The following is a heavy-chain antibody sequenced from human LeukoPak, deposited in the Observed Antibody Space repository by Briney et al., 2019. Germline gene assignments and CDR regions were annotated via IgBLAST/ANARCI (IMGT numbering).Heavy chain of an antibody. D-gene: IGHD3-3*01. CDR2: ISGSAHKI. CDR3: AKDQDFWSGYEDY. J-gene: IGHJ4*02. CDR1: GITFSNYA. Sequence: GGSLRLSCVASGITFSNYAVSWVRQAPEKGLDWVSVISGSAHKIRYADSVKGRFTISRDNSKNTLYLQMNSLRAEDTAVYYCAKDQDFWSGYEDYWGQGTLVTVSS. V-gene: IGHV3-23*01.